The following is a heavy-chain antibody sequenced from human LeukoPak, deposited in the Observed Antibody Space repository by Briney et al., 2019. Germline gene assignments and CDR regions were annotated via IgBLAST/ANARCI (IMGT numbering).Heavy chain of an antibody. J-gene: IGHJ4*02. D-gene: IGHD1-14*01. CDR2: ISSSGDTI. Sequence: PGGSLRLSCAASGFTLSHYYMTWIRQAPGKGLEWLSCISSSGDTIYYADSVKGRFTISRDNAKNSLYLQMNSLRAEDTAVYYCARNQRRLDYWGQGTPVTVSS. CDR1: GFTLSHYY. V-gene: IGHV3-11*04. CDR3: ARNQRRLDY.